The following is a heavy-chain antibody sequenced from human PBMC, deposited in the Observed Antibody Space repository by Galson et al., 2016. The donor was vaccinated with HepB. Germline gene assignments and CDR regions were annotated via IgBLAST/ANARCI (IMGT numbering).Heavy chain of an antibody. Sequence: SLRLSCAASGLTVGSSAMYWVRQAPGKGLEWVSVMYGGGTSYHADSLQGRITISRDTSKNTLYLQMNSLRAEDTAVYYCASPPPSRGLMAFVFWGQGTLVTVSS. D-gene: IGHD3-10*01. CDR1: GLTVGSSA. J-gene: IGHJ4*02. CDR2: MYGGGTS. CDR3: ASPPPSRGLMAFVF. V-gene: IGHV3-53*01.